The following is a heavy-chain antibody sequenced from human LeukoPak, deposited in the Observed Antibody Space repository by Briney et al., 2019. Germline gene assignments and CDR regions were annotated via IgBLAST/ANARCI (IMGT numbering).Heavy chain of an antibody. CDR1: GYTFTGYY. Sequence: ASVKVSCKASGYTFTGYYMHWVRQAPGQGLEWMGWINPNSGGTNYAQKFQGGVTMTRDTSISTAYMELSRLRSDDTAVYYCARAWGYYDSSGYYRPFDYWGQGTLVTVSS. D-gene: IGHD3-22*01. J-gene: IGHJ4*02. CDR3: ARAWGYYDSSGYYRPFDY. V-gene: IGHV1-2*02. CDR2: INPNSGGT.